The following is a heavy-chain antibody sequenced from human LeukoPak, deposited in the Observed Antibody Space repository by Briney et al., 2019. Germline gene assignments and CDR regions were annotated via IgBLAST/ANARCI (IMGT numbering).Heavy chain of an antibody. J-gene: IGHJ5*02. Sequence: PSETLSLTCAVYGGSFSGYYWSWIRQPPGKGLEWIGEINHSGSTNYNPSLKSRVTISVDTSKNQFSLKLSSVTAADTAVYYCAREGRPRNWFDPWGQGTLVTAYS. CDR3: AREGRPRNWFDP. V-gene: IGHV4-34*01. D-gene: IGHD1-14*01. CDR1: GGSFSGYY. CDR2: INHSGST.